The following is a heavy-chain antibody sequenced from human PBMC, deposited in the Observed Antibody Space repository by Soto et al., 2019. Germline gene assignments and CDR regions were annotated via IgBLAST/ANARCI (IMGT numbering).Heavy chain of an antibody. CDR2: ISAYNGNT. D-gene: IGHD3-3*01. J-gene: IGHJ6*02. CDR3: ARSITIFGVVVIEYYGMDV. Sequence: ASVKVSCKASGYTFTSYGISWVRQAPGQGLEWMGWISAYNGNTNYAQKLQGRVTMTTDTSTSAAYMELRSLRSDDTAVYYCARSITIFGVVVIEYYGMDVWGQGTTVTVS. V-gene: IGHV1-18*01. CDR1: GYTFTSYG.